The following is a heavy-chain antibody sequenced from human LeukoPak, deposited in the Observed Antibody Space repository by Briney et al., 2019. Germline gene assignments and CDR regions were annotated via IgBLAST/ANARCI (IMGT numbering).Heavy chain of an antibody. J-gene: IGHJ4*02. Sequence: SETLSLTCAVYNGSFSDYYWSWVGQSPEKGLEWIAEMHHSGRTNYNPSLKSRVTISVDTSKNQFSLKLSSVTAADTAVYYCARRRFVRGPDVVNPFDYWGQGTLVTVSS. D-gene: IGHD2-8*01. CDR1: NGSFSDYY. CDR3: ARRRFVRGPDVVNPFDY. CDR2: MHHSGRT. V-gene: IGHV4-34*01.